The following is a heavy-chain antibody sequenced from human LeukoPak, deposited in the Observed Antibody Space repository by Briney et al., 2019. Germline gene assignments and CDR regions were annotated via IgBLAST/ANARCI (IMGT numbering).Heavy chain of an antibody. CDR3: VAVVDTSFDY. CDR2: MKPNRGNT. D-gene: IGHD2-15*01. J-gene: IGHJ4*02. Sequence: ASVKVSCKASGYTFISYDINWVRQAPGQGLEWIGWMKPNRGNTGYAQKFQGRVTTTRDTSISTAYMELSSLRSEDTAVYYCVAVVDTSFDYWGQGTPVTVSS. V-gene: IGHV1-8*02. CDR1: GYTFISYD.